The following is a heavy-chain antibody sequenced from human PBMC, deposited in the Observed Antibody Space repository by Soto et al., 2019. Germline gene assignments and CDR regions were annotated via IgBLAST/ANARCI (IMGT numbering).Heavy chain of an antibody. CDR3: ARIRQWLDSSFDY. Sequence: KSGGSLRLSCAASGFTFSSYSMNWVRQAPGKGLEWVSSISSSSSYIYYADSVKGRFTISRDNAKNSLYLQMNSLRAEDTAVYYCARIRQWLDSSFDYWGQGTLVTVSS. V-gene: IGHV3-21*01. CDR1: GFTFSSYS. CDR2: ISSSSSYI. D-gene: IGHD6-19*01. J-gene: IGHJ4*02.